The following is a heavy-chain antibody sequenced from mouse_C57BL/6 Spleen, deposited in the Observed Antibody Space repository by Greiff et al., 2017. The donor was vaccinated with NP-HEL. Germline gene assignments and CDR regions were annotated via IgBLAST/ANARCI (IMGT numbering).Heavy chain of an antibody. V-gene: IGHV1-53*01. D-gene: IGHD2-3*01. J-gene: IGHJ1*03. CDR2: INPSNGGT. Sequence: QVQLKQPGTELVKPGASVKLSCKASGYTFTSYWMHWVKQRPGQGLEWIGNINPSNGGTNYNEKFKSKATLTVDKSSSTAYMQLSSLTSEDSAVYYCARWFLREGYFDVWGTGTTVTVSS. CDR3: ARWFLREGYFDV. CDR1: GYTFTSYW.